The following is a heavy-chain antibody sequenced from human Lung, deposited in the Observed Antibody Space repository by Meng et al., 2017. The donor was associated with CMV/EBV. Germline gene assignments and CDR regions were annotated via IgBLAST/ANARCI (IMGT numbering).Heavy chain of an antibody. J-gene: IGHJ4*02. CDR3: ARALDTAMVAFDY. V-gene: IGHV4-30-4*08. Sequence: QVPLQESGPGLLKPSQTRSLTCTVSGGSISSGDYYWSWIRQPPGKGLEWIGYIYYSGSTYYNPSLKSRVTISVDTSKNQFSLKLSSVTAADTAVYYCARALDTAMVAFDYWGQGTLVTVSS. D-gene: IGHD5-18*01. CDR2: IYYSGST. CDR1: GGSISSGDYY.